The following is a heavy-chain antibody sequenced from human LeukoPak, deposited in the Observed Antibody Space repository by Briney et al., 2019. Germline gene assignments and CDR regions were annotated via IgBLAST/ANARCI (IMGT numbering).Heavy chain of an antibody. CDR1: GYTFTGYY. Sequence: ASVKVSCKASGYTFTGYYMHWVRQAPGQGLEWMGWINPNSGGTNYAQKFQGRVTMTRDTSISTAYMELNRLRSDDTAVYYCARDLRWLDVGNFDYWGQGTLVTVSS. V-gene: IGHV1-2*02. J-gene: IGHJ4*02. D-gene: IGHD4-23*01. CDR2: INPNSGGT. CDR3: ARDLRWLDVGNFDY.